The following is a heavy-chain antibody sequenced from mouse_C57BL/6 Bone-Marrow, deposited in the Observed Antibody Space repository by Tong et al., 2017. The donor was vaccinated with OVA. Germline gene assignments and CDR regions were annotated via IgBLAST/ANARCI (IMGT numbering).Heavy chain of an antibody. J-gene: IGHJ3*01. Sequence: VQLQESGPGLVAPSQSLSITCTVSGFSLTSYGVDWVRQPPGKGLEWLGVIWSGGSTNYNSALMSRLSISKDNSKSQVFLKMNSLQTDDTAMYYCAKHPPLITTVVAPFAYWGQGTLVTVSA. D-gene: IGHD1-1*01. CDR1: GFSLTSYG. CDR3: AKHPPLITTVVAPFAY. CDR2: IWSGGST. V-gene: IGHV2-9*01.